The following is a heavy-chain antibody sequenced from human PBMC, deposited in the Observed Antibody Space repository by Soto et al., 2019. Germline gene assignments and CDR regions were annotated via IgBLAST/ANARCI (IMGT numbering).Heavy chain of an antibody. CDR3: ARGPILPGATSWLDP. J-gene: IGHJ5*02. Sequence: QVQLVQSGAEVKTPGSSVEVSCKASGGIFSSFSITWVRQVPGHGLEWMGGIIPMTGTPNYAEIFQGRLTLTADASTSTAYLVLSSLKSEDTAVYYCARGPILPGATSWLDPWGQGTVVIVSS. CDR1: GGIFSSFS. V-gene: IGHV1-69*01. D-gene: IGHD2-2*01. CDR2: IIPMTGTP.